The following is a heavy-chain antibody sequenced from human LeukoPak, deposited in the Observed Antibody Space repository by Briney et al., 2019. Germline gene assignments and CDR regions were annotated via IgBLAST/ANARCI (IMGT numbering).Heavy chain of an antibody. Sequence: SETLSLTCAVYGGSFSGYYWSWIRQPPGKGLEWIGEINHSGSTNYNPSLKSRVTISVDTSKSQFSLKLSSVTAADTAVYYCARGLAGYYDSSGYYVFDYWGQGTLVTVSS. D-gene: IGHD3-22*01. CDR1: GGSFSGYY. CDR2: INHSGST. CDR3: ARGLAGYYDSSGYYVFDY. V-gene: IGHV4-34*01. J-gene: IGHJ4*02.